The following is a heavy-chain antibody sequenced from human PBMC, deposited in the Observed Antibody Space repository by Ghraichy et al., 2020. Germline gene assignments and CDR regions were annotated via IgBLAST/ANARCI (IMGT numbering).Heavy chain of an antibody. CDR3: ARDRRQVPMVRGVRGYYGMDV. J-gene: IGHJ6*02. Sequence: ASVKVSCKASGYTFTSYDINWVRQVTGQGLEWMGWMNPNSGNTGYAQKFQGRVTMTRNTSISTAYMELSSLRSEDTAVYYCARDRRQVPMVRGVRGYYGMDVWGQGTTVTVSS. D-gene: IGHD3-10*01. CDR1: GYTFTSYD. CDR2: MNPNSGNT. V-gene: IGHV1-8*01.